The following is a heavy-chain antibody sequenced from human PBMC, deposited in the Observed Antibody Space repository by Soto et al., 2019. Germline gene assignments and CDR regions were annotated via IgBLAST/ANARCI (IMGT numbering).Heavy chain of an antibody. V-gene: IGHV4-30-2*01. J-gene: IGHJ5*02. CDR2: IYQTGTT. Sequence: TLSLTGPCFDDSIINHIDPLRWLGQPPWEALEWIGYIYQTGTTQYNPSLSSRVSISADRSKNQFSLHLTSVTAADTAVYYCARAVFCTDGFCFHNWLDHWGQGIMVTFSS. CDR1: DDSIINHIDP. D-gene: IGHD2-8*01. CDR3: ARAVFCTDGFCFHNWLDH.